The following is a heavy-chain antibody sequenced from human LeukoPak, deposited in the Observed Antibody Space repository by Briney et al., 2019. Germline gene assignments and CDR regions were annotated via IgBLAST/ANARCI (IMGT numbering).Heavy chain of an antibody. Sequence: SETLSLTCTVSGGSISSSSYYWGWIRQPPGKGLEWIGSIYYSGSTYYNPSLKSRVTISVDTSKNQFSLKLSSVTAADTAVYYCARVVVVAATPIDYWGQGTLVTVSS. J-gene: IGHJ4*02. D-gene: IGHD2-15*01. CDR2: IYYSGST. V-gene: IGHV4-39*07. CDR1: GGSISSSSYY. CDR3: ARVVVVAATPIDY.